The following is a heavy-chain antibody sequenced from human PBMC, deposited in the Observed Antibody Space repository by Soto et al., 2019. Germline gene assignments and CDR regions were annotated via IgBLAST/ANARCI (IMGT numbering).Heavy chain of an antibody. CDR2: IYYSVST. CDR1: GGSISSYY. J-gene: IGHJ4*02. Sequence: SETLSLTCTVSGGSISSYYWSWIRQPPGKGLEWIVYIYYSVSTNHNPPLTSRVTISVDTSKNQFSLKLSSVTAADTAVYYCARLTVGMTTVQGGEPDDYWGQGTLVTVSS. CDR3: ARLTVGMTTVQGGEPDDY. V-gene: IGHV4-59*08. D-gene: IGHD4-17*01.